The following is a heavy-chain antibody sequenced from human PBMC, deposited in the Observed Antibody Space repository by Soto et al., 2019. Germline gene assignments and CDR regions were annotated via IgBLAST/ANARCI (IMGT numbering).Heavy chain of an antibody. CDR2: INHSGST. V-gene: IGHV4-34*01. CDR1: GGSFSGYY. D-gene: IGHD3-3*01. CDR3: ATTKPCYYDFWSGYSKPHFDY. Sequence: SETLSLTCAVYGGSFSGYYWSGIRQPPGKGLEWIGEINHSGSTNYNPSLKSRVTISVDTSKNQFSLKLSSVTAADTAVYYCATTKPCYYDFWSGYSKPHFDYWGQGTRVTVS. J-gene: IGHJ4*02.